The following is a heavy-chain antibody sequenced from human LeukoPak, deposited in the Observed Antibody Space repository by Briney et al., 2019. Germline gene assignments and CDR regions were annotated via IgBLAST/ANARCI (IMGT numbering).Heavy chain of an antibody. CDR2: ITSSGDSI. V-gene: IGHV3-11*01. CDR1: GFIFGDFY. CDR3: ARDPEYSDR. D-gene: IGHD4-17*01. Sequence: GGSLRLSCVGSGFIFGDFYMNWIRQAPGKGLEWISFITSSGDSIYYAVSVKGRFTVFRDNAKNSLYLEMKSLRAEDTAVYFCARDPEYSDRWGQGTLVTVSS. J-gene: IGHJ4*02.